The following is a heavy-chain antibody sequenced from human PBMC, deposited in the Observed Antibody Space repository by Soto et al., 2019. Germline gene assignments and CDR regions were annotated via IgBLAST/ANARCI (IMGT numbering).Heavy chain of an antibody. CDR1: GYTFTSYG. CDR3: ARVPATTVIPYYYYMDV. Sequence: ASVKVSCKASGYTFTSYGISWVRQAPGQGLEWMGWISAYNGNTNYAQKLQGRGTMTTDTSPSTAYMELRSLRSDDTAVYYCARVPATTVIPYYYYMDVWGKGTTVTVSS. J-gene: IGHJ6*03. V-gene: IGHV1-18*01. CDR2: ISAYNGNT. D-gene: IGHD4-4*01.